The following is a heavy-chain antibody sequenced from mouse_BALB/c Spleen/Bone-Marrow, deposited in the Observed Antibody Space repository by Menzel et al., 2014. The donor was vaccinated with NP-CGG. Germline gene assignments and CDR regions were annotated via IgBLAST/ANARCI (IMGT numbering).Heavy chain of an antibody. CDR1: GYAFSSSW. Sequence: QVQLKEPGPELVKPGASVKISCKASGYAFSSSWMNWVKQRPGQGLEWIGRIYPGDGDTNYNGKFKGKATLTADKSSSTAYMQLSSLTSVDSAVYFCARAYYSYFEYWGQGTTLTVSS. V-gene: IGHV1-82*01. CDR3: ARAYYSYFEY. D-gene: IGHD1-1*01. CDR2: IYPGDGDT. J-gene: IGHJ2*01.